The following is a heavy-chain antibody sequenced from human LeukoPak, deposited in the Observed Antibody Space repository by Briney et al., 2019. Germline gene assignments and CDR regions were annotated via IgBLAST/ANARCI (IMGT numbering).Heavy chain of an antibody. CDR1: GYSISSGYY. D-gene: IGHD3-3*01. Sequence: SETLSLTCTVSGYSISSGYYWGWIRPPPGKGLEWIGSIYHSGSTYYNPSLKSRVTISEETAKNQFSLKLSSVTAADTAVYYCARGRFLEWLLNNWFDPWGQGTLVTVSS. V-gene: IGHV4-38-2*02. J-gene: IGHJ5*02. CDR2: IYHSGST. CDR3: ARGRFLEWLLNNWFDP.